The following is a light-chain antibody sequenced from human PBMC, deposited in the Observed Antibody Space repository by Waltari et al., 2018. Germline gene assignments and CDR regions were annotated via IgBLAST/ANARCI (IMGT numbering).Light chain of an antibody. CDR2: EGS. V-gene: IGLV2-23*01. J-gene: IGLJ3*02. CDR1: SSDVGSYNL. Sequence: QSALTQPASVSGSPGQSITISCTGTSSDVGSYNLVSWYQQHPGKAPKSMIYEGSKRPSGVSHRFSGSKSGNTASLTISGRQAEDEADYYCCSYAGDTTWVFGGGTKLTVL. CDR3: CSYAGDTTWV.